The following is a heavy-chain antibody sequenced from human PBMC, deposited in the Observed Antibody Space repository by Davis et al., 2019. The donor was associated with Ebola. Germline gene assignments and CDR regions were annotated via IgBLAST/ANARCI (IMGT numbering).Heavy chain of an antibody. D-gene: IGHD6-13*01. J-gene: IGHJ4*02. Sequence: GESLKISCAASGFTFSNAWMSWVRQAPGKGLEWVGRIRSKANSYATAYAASVKGRFTISRDDSKNTAYLQMNNLKTEDTAVYYCSAAGHVDYWGQGTLVTVSS. CDR2: IRSKANSYAT. CDR3: SAAGHVDY. CDR1: GFTFSNAW. V-gene: IGHV3-73*01.